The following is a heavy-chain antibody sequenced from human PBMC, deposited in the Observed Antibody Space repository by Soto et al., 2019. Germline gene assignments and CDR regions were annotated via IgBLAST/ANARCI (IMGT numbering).Heavy chain of an antibody. CDR3: ARANDYSDLGIDY. CDR1: GASITTDNYY. CDR2: IYYSGST. Sequence: QVQLQESGPGLVKPSQTLSLTCTVSGASITTDNYYWSWVRQHPGKGLEWIGYIYYSGSTHYNPSLKSRVTILADPSKNQFSLKLTSVTAADTAVYYCARANDYSDLGIDYWGQGTLVTVSS. J-gene: IGHJ4*02. D-gene: IGHD3-22*01. V-gene: IGHV4-31*03.